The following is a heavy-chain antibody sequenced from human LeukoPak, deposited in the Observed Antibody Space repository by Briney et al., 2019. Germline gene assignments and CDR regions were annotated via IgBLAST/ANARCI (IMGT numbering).Heavy chain of an antibody. CDR1: GDSVSSNS. J-gene: IGHJ3*02. CDR2: TYYKSKWFN. V-gene: IGHV6-1*01. Sequence: SQTLSLTCAISGDSVSSNSWNWIRQSPSRGLEWLGRTYYKSKWFNDYAVSMEGRITITPDTSKNQFSLQLNSVTPEDTALYYRARDQPLNNGFDIWGQGIMVTVSS. D-gene: IGHD2-8*01. CDR3: ARDQPLNNGFDI.